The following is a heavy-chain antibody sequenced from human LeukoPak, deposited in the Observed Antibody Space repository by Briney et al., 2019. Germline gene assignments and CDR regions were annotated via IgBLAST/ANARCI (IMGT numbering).Heavy chain of an antibody. V-gene: IGHV3-64*01. CDR1: GFIFSGYA. J-gene: IGHJ6*03. D-gene: IGHD6-13*01. CDR3: ARDLEQHSYYMDV. CDR2: ISTHGDTT. Sequence: GGSLRLSCAASGFIFSGYALHWVRQAPGKGPEHVSAISTHGDTTVHANSVKGRFTISRDNSKNTLYLQMGSLREEDTAVYFCARDLEQHSYYMDVWGRGTTVTVSS.